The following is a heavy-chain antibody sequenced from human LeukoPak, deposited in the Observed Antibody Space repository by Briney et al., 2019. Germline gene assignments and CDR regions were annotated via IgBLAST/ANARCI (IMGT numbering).Heavy chain of an antibody. D-gene: IGHD3-10*01. CDR2: IYYSGST. V-gene: IGHV4-59*01. CDR3: AGGPITMVRGKYFQH. Sequence: SGTLSVTCTISGGSFTSYYWRWLRQPPGKGLEWIGYIYYSGSTNYNPSLKSRVTISVDTSKNQFSLKLSSVTAADTAVYYCAGGPITMVRGKYFQHWGQGTLVTVSS. J-gene: IGHJ1*01. CDR1: GGSFTSYY.